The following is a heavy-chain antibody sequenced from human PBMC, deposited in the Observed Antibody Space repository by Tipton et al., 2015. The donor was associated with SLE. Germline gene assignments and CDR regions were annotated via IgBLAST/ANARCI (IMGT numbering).Heavy chain of an antibody. CDR2: IYHSGST. CDR1: SGSISSHY. V-gene: IGHV4-59*11. D-gene: IGHD3-16*02. Sequence: TLSLTCTVSSGSISSHYWSWIRQPPGKGLEWIGYIYHSGSTNYNPSLKSRVTISLDTSKNQFSLKLSSVTAADTAVYYCARVYDFVWASYRPFDYWGQGTLVTVSS. J-gene: IGHJ4*02. CDR3: ARVYDFVWASYRPFDY.